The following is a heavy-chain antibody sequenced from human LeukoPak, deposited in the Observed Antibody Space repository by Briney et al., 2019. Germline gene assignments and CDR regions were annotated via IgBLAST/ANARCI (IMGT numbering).Heavy chain of an antibody. D-gene: IGHD3-9*01. CDR1: GYSFTSYW. Sequence: GESLKISCKGSGYSFTSYWIGWVRQMPGKGLEWMGIIYPGDSDTRYSPSFQGQVTISADKSISTAYLQWSSLKASDTAMYYCARLDYYDILTGYINYFDYWGQGTLVTVSS. V-gene: IGHV5-51*01. J-gene: IGHJ4*02. CDR2: IYPGDSDT. CDR3: ARLDYYDILTGYINYFDY.